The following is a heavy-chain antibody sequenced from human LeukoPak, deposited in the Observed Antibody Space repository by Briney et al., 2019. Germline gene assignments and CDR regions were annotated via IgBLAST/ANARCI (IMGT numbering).Heavy chain of an antibody. CDR1: GYSFTGYY. CDR2: INPDSGVT. CDR3: ARVNKMRSGILMGFDP. J-gene: IGHJ5*02. D-gene: IGHD3-10*01. Sequence: ASVKVSFKASGYSFTGYYIHWVRQAPGQGLEWMGWINPDSGVTNYAQKFQDRVTMTRDTSISTASMELSRLRSGDTAVYYCARVNKMRSGILMGFDPWGQGTLVTVSS. V-gene: IGHV1-2*02.